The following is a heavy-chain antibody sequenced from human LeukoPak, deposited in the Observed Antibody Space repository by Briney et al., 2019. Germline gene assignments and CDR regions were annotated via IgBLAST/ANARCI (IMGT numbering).Heavy chain of an antibody. D-gene: IGHD3-3*01. CDR3: ARGYDFWGGYGRFASSSYDY. V-gene: IGHV3-66*01. CDR1: GFTVSSNY. Sequence: GGSLRLSCAASGFTVSSNYMSWVRQAPGKGLEWVSVIYSGGSTYYADSVKGRFTISRDNSKNTLYLQMNSLRAEDTAVYYCARGYDFWGGYGRFASSSYDYWGQGTLVSVSS. J-gene: IGHJ4*02. CDR2: IYSGGST.